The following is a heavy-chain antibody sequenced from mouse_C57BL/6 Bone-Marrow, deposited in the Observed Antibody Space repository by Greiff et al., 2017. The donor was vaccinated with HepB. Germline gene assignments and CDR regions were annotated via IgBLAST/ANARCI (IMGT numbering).Heavy chain of an antibody. V-gene: IGHV5-15*01. CDR1: GFTFSDYG. CDR2: ISNLAYSI. J-gene: IGHJ3*01. Sequence: EVHLVESGGGLVQPGGSLKLSCAASGFTFSDYGMAWVRQAPRKGPEWVAFISNLAYSIYYADTVTGRFTISRENAKNTLYLEMSSLRSEDTAMYYCAKGIYYSNYGFAYWGQGTLVTVSA. CDR3: AKGIYYSNYGFAY. D-gene: IGHD2-5*01.